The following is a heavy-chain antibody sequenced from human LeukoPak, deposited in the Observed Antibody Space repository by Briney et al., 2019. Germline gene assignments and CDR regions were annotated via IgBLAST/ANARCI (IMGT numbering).Heavy chain of an antibody. J-gene: IGHJ4*02. CDR3: ARGLTMVRGDDRDY. D-gene: IGHD3-10*01. Sequence: PSETLSLTCTVSGGSISSYYWSWIRQPPGKGLEGIVYIYYSGSTNYHPSLKSRVTISVVTSKNQFSLKLSSVTAADTAVYYCARGLTMVRGDDRDYWGQGTLVTVSS. CDR2: IYYSGST. V-gene: IGHV4-59*01. CDR1: GGSISSYY.